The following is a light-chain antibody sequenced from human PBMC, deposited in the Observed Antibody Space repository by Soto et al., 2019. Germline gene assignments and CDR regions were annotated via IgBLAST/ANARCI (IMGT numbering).Light chain of an antibody. CDR2: DAS. CDR1: QAVSSY. CDR3: LQYSTWRPRYA. Sequence: EIVMTQSPAALSVSLGERVSLTCRASQAVSSYLAWYQQKPGQAPRLLISDASTRATDIPDRCSGSGSGTDFTLTISSLQSSDLAVYYCLQYSTWRPRYAFGLGTKLEIK. J-gene: IGKJ2*01. V-gene: IGKV3-15*01.